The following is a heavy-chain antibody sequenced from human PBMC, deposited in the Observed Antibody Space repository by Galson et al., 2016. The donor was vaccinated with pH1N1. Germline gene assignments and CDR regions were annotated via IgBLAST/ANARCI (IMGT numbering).Heavy chain of an antibody. V-gene: IGHV3-7*01. CDR1: GFTFSDYW. CDR2: IKQDGSQS. J-gene: IGHJ4*02. D-gene: IGHD6-13*01. CDR3: ARGLREATGIGDY. Sequence: SLRLSCAASGFTFSDYWMHWARQAPGKGLEWVANIKQDGSQSYYLDSVKGRFTISRDNAKNSLYLQMNSLRVEDTAVYYCARGLREATGIGDYWGQGTLVTVSS.